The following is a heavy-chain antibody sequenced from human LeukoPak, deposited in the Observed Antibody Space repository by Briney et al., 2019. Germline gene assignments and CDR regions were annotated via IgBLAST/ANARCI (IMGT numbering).Heavy chain of an antibody. V-gene: IGHV4-39*01. CDR3: ARLHRRNPGPDY. CDR1: GGSVSSGAYL. CDR2: VFGSGST. J-gene: IGHJ4*02. Sequence: SETLSLTCSVSGGSVSSGAYLWGWIRQPPGKGLEWIGNVFGSGSTEYNPSLKSRVTISVDTSKNQFSLRLNSMTAADTAVYYCARLHRRNPGPDYWGQGTRVTVSS.